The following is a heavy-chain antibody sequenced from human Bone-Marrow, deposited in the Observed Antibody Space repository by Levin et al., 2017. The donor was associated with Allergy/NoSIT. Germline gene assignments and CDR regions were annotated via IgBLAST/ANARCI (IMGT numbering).Heavy chain of an antibody. CDR3: AKGGYLEWLSKNYYIHN. CDR2: ISWNSGTI. CDR1: GFIFDDFA. V-gene: IGHV3-9*01. D-gene: IGHD3-3*01. J-gene: IGHJ4*02. Sequence: PSGGSLRLSCAASGFIFDDFAMHWVRQAPGKGLEWVSGISWNSGTIGYADSMKGRFTISRDNAKNSLYLQMNGLRAEDTALYYCAKGGYLEWLSKNYYIHNWGQGTLVTVSS.